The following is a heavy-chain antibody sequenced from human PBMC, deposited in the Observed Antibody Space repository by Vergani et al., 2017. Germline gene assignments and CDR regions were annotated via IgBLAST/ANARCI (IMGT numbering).Heavy chain of an antibody. CDR2: ISPYNGHT. V-gene: IGHV1-18*01. D-gene: IGHD7-27*01. Sequence: QVQLVQSGAEVKKPGASVKVSCKASGYTFSIYGISWVRQAPGQGLEWMGWISPYNGHTEYAQRLQGRVTMTTDTSTSTAYMELRSLRSDDTAVYSCAREKGTGDLVYWGQGTLVTVSS. J-gene: IGHJ4*02. CDR3: AREKGTGDLVY. CDR1: GYTFSIYG.